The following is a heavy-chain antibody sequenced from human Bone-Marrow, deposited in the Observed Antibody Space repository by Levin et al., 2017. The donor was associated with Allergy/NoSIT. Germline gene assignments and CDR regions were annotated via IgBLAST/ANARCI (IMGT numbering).Heavy chain of an antibody. CDR1: GFTFSSYA. CDR2: ISYDGSNK. D-gene: IGHD3-16*01. V-gene: IGHV3-30-3*01. CDR3: AREGVHDAFDI. J-gene: IGHJ3*02. Sequence: PGGSLRLSCAASGFTFSSYAMHWVRQAPGKGLEWVAVISYDGSNKYYADSVKGRFTISRDNSKNTLYLQMNSLRAEETAVYYCAREGVHDAFDIWGQGTMVTVSS.